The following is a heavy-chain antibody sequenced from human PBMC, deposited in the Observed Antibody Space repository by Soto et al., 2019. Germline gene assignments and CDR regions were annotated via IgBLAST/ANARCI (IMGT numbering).Heavy chain of an antibody. Sequence: QVQLVQSGAEVKKPGASVKVSCKASGYTFTSYDINWVRQATGQGLEWMGWMNPNSGNTGYAQKFQGRVTMTRNTSISTANMELSSLRSEDTAVDCCARERTGTTSMDVWGQGTRVTVSS. J-gene: IGHJ6*02. CDR2: MNPNSGNT. CDR3: ARERTGTTSMDV. D-gene: IGHD1-1*01. V-gene: IGHV1-8*01. CDR1: GYTFTSYD.